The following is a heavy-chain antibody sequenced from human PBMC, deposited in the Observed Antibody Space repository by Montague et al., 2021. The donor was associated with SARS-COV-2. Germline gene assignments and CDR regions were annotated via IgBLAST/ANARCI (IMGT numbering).Heavy chain of an antibody. V-gene: IGHV3-23*01. Sequence: SLRLSFSASGFTFSSYAMAWVRQAPGKGLEWISGIGGGAGSTFYADSVRGRFIISRDISKNTLYLQMDSLRVGDTAVYYCAKKSTCQHRANFDYWGQGTLVTVSS. CDR3: AKKSTCQHRANFDY. D-gene: IGHD2-2*01. J-gene: IGHJ4*02. CDR1: GFTFSSYA. CDR2: IGGGAGST.